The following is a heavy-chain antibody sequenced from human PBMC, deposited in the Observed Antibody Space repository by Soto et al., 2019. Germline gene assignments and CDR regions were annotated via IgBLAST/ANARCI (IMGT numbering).Heavy chain of an antibody. Sequence: SETLSLTCTVSGGSISSYYWSWIRQPPGKGLEWIGYIYYSGSTNYNPSLKSRVTISVDTSKNQFSLKLSSVTAADTAVYYCARYCSSTSCHGRGVILDYWGQGTLVTVSS. CDR2: IYYSGST. D-gene: IGHD2-2*01. CDR3: ARYCSSTSCHGRGVILDY. CDR1: GGSISSYY. J-gene: IGHJ4*02. V-gene: IGHV4-59*01.